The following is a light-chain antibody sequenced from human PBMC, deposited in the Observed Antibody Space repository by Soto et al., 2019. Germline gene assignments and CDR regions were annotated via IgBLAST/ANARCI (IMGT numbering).Light chain of an antibody. V-gene: IGLV2-23*01. J-gene: IGLJ1*01. CDR2: EGI. CDR3: CSYAGSGTGNYV. Sequence: QSALTQPASVYGSLGQSITIFFTGASSDIGTYNLVSWYQHYPGKAPKLMIYEGIKRPSGVANRFSGSKSGNTAFLTIAGLQAEYEADCYGCSYAGSGTGNYVFGSGTKLAVL. CDR1: SSDIGTYNL.